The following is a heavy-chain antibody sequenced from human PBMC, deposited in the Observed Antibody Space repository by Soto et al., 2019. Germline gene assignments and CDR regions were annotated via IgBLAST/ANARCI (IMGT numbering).Heavy chain of an antibody. V-gene: IGHV4-31*02. Sequence: SETLSLTCTVSGASIGSGDYYWSWIRQHPGKGPEWIGYIYYSGGTYYNPSLKSRVTISVDTSKNQFSLELSSVTAADTAVYYCASIYDSSGYYYGNNWFDPWGQGTLVTVS. CDR1: GASIGSGDYY. D-gene: IGHD3-22*01. CDR2: IYYSGGT. J-gene: IGHJ5*02. CDR3: ASIYDSSGYYYGNNWFDP.